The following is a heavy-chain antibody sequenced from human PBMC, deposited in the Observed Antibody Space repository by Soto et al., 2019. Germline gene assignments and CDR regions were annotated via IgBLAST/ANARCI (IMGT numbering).Heavy chain of an antibody. J-gene: IGHJ4*02. CDR3: AKEWGYCSGGSCPQYYFDY. V-gene: IGHV3-23*01. Sequence: GGSLRLSCAASGFTFSSYAMSWVRQAPGKGLEWVSAISGSGGSTYYADSVKGRFTISRDNSKNTLYLQMNSLRAEDTAVYYCAKEWGYCSGGSCPQYYFDYWGQGTLVTVSS. D-gene: IGHD2-15*01. CDR1: GFTFSSYA. CDR2: ISGSGGST.